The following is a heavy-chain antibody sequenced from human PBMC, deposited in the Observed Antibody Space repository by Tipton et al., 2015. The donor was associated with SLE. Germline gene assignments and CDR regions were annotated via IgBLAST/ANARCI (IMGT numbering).Heavy chain of an antibody. Sequence: TLSLTCTVSGYSISSGYYWGWIRQPPGKGLEWIGSIYHSGSTNYNPSLKSRVTISVDTSKNQFSLKLSSVTAADTAVYYCARGLGAYSSGWRYYYYYMDVWGKATTVTVSS. CDR3: ARGLGAYSSGWRYYYYYMDV. CDR1: GYSISSGYY. D-gene: IGHD6-19*01. V-gene: IGHV4-38-2*02. J-gene: IGHJ6*03. CDR2: IYHSGST.